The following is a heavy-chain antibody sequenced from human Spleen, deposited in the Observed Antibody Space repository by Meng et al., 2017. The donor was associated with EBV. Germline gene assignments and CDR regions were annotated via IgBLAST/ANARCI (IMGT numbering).Heavy chain of an antibody. J-gene: IGHJ5*02. CDR2: IYYNGVT. CDR1: VLPRSGSISSTDYY. V-gene: IGHV4-39*07. CDR3: ARSLVRGFMPSVIRFDP. D-gene: IGHD3-10*01. Sequence: PVPCQILVMLPPTLSPTFIFLVLPRSGSISSTDYYWSWIRQAPGKGLEWIGTIYYNGVTHYNPSLQSRVTISVDTSKNQYSLNLKSVTAADTAVYFCARSLVRGFMPSVIRFDPWGQGTLVTVSS.